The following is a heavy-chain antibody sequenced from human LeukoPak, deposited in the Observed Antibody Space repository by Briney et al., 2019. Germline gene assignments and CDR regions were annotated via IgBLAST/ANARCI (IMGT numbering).Heavy chain of an antibody. V-gene: IGHV2-70*16. J-gene: IGHJ4*02. Sequence: TLSLTCTVSGGSISSHYWSWIRQPPGKALEWLARIDWDDDKFYSTSLKTRLTISKDTSKNQVVLTMTNMDPVDTATYYCARSGDSSGTDFGYWGQGTLVTVSS. CDR3: ARSGDSSGTDFGY. CDR1: GGSISSHYW. CDR2: IDWDDDK. D-gene: IGHD3-22*01.